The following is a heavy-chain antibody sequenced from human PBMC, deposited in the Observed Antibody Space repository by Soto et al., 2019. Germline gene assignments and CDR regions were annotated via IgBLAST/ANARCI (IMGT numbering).Heavy chain of an antibody. CDR3: ARGPRGYVYYHGMDV. D-gene: IGHD3-10*01. V-gene: IGHV4-4*07. CDR1: GGSISSYY. CDR2: IDTSGTT. J-gene: IGHJ6*02. Sequence: SDTLSLTCTASGGSISSYYVSWIRQSAGKGLEWIGRIDTSGTTNYNPSLKSRVTMSVDASKNHFSLNLSSVTAADTAVYYCARGPRGYVYYHGMDVWGQGTTVTVSS.